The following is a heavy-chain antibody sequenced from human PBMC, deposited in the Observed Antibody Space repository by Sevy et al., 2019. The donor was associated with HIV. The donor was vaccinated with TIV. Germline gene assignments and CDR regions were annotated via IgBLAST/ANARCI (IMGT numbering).Heavy chain of an antibody. CDR2: ISYDGSNK. CDR1: GFTFSSYG. V-gene: IGHV3-30*18. CDR3: AKGGFYDSSGSDY. D-gene: IGHD3-22*01. Sequence: GGSLRLSCAASGFTFSSYGMHWVRRAPGKGLEWVAVISYDGSNKYYADSVKGRFTISRDNSKNTLYLQMNSLRAEDTAVYYCAKGGFYDSSGSDYWGQGTLVSVSS. J-gene: IGHJ4*02.